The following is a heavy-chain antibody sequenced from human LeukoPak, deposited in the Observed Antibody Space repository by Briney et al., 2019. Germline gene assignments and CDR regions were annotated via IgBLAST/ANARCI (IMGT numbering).Heavy chain of an antibody. D-gene: IGHD1-7*01. V-gene: IGHV4-39*01. J-gene: IGHJ4*02. CDR3: ARSNWDSNVGIDY. CDR2: MYYSGIT. CDR1: GGSISSSSYY. Sequence: KSSETLYLTCTVSGGSISSSSYYCGWIRQPPGKGLEWIGTMYYSGITYYNPSLKSRVTTSVDTSKNQFTLKVSSVTAADTAVYYCARSNWDSNVGIDYWGQGILVIVSS.